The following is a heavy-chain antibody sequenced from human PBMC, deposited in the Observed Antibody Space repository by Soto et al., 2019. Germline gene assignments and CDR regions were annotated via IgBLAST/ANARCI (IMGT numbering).Heavy chain of an antibody. Sequence: EVQLVESGGGLVQPGGSLRLSCAASGFTFSSYSMNWVRQAPGKGLEWVSYISSSSSTIYYADSVKGRFTISRDNAKNSLYLQINSLRAEDTAVYYCAREPEYCSSTSCYPLVYYYYYYMDVWGKGTTVTVSS. CDR1: GFTFSSYS. V-gene: IGHV3-48*01. D-gene: IGHD2-2*01. CDR2: ISSSSSTI. J-gene: IGHJ6*03. CDR3: AREPEYCSSTSCYPLVYYYYYYMDV.